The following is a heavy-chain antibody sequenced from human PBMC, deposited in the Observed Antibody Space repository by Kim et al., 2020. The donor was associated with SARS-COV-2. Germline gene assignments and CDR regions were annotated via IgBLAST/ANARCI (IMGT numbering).Heavy chain of an antibody. J-gene: IGHJ4*02. V-gene: IGHV3-48*04. CDR2: ITGGSNVM. CDR3: ASWHAAGY. D-gene: IGHD6-25*01. Sequence: GGSLRLSCAASGFMFSNYSMNWVRQAPGKGPQWVAYITGGSNVMYYADSVKGRFTISRDNAKNSLYLQMNSLRAEDTAVYYCASWHAAGYWGQGTQVTVSS. CDR1: GFMFSNYS.